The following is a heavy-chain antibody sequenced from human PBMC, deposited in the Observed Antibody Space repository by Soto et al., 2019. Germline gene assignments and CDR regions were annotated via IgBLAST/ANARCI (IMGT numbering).Heavy chain of an antibody. V-gene: IGHV5-10-1*01. CDR3: ARHQGRATTVYYYYGMDV. CDR2: IDPSDSYT. Sequence: GESLKISCKGSGYSFTSYWISWVRQMPGKGLEWMGRIDPSDSYTNYSPSFQGHVTISADKSISTAYLQWSSLKASDTAMYYCARHQGRATTVYYYYGMDVWGQGTTVTVSS. CDR1: GYSFTSYW. J-gene: IGHJ6*02. D-gene: IGHD1-26*01.